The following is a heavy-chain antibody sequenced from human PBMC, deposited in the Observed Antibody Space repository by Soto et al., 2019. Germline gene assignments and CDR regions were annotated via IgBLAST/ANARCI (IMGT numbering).Heavy chain of an antibody. CDR3: ARRRGYSGYDYWFDP. CDR1: CGSMSNGDYY. V-gene: IGHV4-30-4*01. CDR2: IYYSGST. D-gene: IGHD5-12*01. J-gene: IGHJ5*02. Sequence: SETLFLTWTISCGSMSNGDYYWSWIRQPPGKGLEWIGYIYYSGSTYYNPSLKSRVTISVDTSKNQFSLKLSSVTAADTAVYYCARRRGYSGYDYWFDPWGQGTLVTVSS.